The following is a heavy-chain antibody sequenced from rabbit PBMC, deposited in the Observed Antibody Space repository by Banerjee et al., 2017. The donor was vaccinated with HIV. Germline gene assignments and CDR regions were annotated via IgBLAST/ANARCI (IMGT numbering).Heavy chain of an antibody. D-gene: IGHD8-1*01. CDR1: GFDFSSYG. Sequence: QEQLVESGGGLVQPGGSLKLSCKASGFDFSSYGVSWVRQAPGKGLEWIGYIDPVFGSTYSASWAKGRFTISKTSSTTVTLQMTSLTVADTATYFCARDTGTSFSTYGMDLWGPGTLVTVS. CDR3: ARDTGTSFSTYGMDL. V-gene: IGHV1S39*01. CDR2: IDPVFGST. J-gene: IGHJ6*01.